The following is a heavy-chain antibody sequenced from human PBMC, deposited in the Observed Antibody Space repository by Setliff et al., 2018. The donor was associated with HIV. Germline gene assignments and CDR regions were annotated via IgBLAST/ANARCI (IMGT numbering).Heavy chain of an antibody. D-gene: IGHD6-13*01. Sequence: GGSLRLSCAGSGFTFRSYWMSWVRQAPGKGLEWVSYISSSSSTIYYADSVKGRFTISRDNAKNSLYLQMNSLRAEDTAVYYCARDEDSSKYYGMDVWGQGTTVTVSS. CDR1: GFTFRSYW. CDR2: ISSSSSTI. V-gene: IGHV3-48*01. CDR3: ARDEDSSKYYGMDV. J-gene: IGHJ6*02.